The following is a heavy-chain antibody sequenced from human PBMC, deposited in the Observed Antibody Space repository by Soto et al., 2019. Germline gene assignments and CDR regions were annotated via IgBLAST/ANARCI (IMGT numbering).Heavy chain of an antibody. CDR1: GGSISSSSYY. V-gene: IGHV4-39*01. CDR2: IYYSGTT. D-gene: IGHD3-9*01. J-gene: IGHJ4*02. Sequence: SETLSLTCSVSGGSISSSSYYWGWIRQPPGKGLEWIGSIYYSGTTYYNPSLKSRVTISVETSKNQFSLKLSSVTASDTAVYYCARHRGYYDILTGYYTELNFDYWGQGTLVTVSS. CDR3: ARHRGYYDILTGYYTELNFDY.